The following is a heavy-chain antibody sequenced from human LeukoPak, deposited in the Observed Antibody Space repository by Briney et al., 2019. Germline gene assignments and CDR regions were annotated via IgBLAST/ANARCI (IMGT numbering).Heavy chain of an antibody. CDR1: GGSISSYY. V-gene: IGHV4-4*07. CDR2: IYTSGST. D-gene: IGHD5-18*01. J-gene: IGHJ6*02. CDR3: AREWIQLWFSYYYYYGMDV. Sequence: SETLSLTCTVSGGSISSYYWSWIRQPAGKGLEWIGRIYTSGSTNYNPSLKSRVTMSVDTSKNQFSLKLSSVTAADTAVYYCAREWIQLWFSYYYYYGMDVWGQGTTVTVSS.